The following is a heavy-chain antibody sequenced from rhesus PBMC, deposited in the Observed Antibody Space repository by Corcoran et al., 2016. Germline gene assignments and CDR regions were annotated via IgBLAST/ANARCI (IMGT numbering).Heavy chain of an antibody. D-gene: IGHD4-29*01. CDR2: ISGSSGST. CDR3: ARPPYGSSYTDY. Sequence: QVQLQESGPGLVKPSETLSLTCAVSGYSISSGYYWGWIRQPPGKGLEYIGYISGSSGSTYYNPSLKSRVTISKDPSQNQFSLNLSSVTAADTAVYYCARPPYGSSYTDYWGQGVLVTVSS. V-gene: IGHV4-99*01. CDR1: GYSISSGYY. J-gene: IGHJ4*01.